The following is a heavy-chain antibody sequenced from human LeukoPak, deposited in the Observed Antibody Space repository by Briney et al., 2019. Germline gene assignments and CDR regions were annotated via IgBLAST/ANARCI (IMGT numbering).Heavy chain of an antibody. CDR2: IYYSGTT. D-gene: IGHD6-13*01. V-gene: IGHV4-31*03. CDR1: GGSISSGGYY. Sequence: TLSLTCTVSGGSISSGGYYWSWIRQHPGKGLEWIGYIYYSGTTYYNPSLKSRLTISVDPSKNQFSLKLSSVTAADTAVYYCAREGRIAEPGSPFDYWGQGTLVTVSS. CDR3: AREGRIAEPGSPFDY. J-gene: IGHJ4*02.